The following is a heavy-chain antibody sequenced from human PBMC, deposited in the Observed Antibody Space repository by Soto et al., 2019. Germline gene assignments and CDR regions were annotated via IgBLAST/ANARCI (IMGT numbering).Heavy chain of an antibody. CDR3: ARDHYDFWSGYYTGFDP. Sequence: GGSLRLSCAASGFTVSSNYMSWVRQAPGKELEWVSVIYSGGTIYYADSVKGRFAISSDNAKISLYLQMNSLRDEDTAVYYCARDHYDFWSGYYTGFDPWGQGTLVTVSS. V-gene: IGHV3-66*01. CDR2: IYSGGTI. D-gene: IGHD3-3*01. J-gene: IGHJ5*02. CDR1: GFTVSSNY.